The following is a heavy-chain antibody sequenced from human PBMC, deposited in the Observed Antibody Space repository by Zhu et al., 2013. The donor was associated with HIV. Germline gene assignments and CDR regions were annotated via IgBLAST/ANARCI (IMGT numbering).Heavy chain of an antibody. V-gene: IGHV1-69*14. CDR3: LVGDNFYFDF. CDR2: IIPFFRTI. Sequence: QVQLVQSGAEVRKPGSSVKVSCKTSGGTFNTYSLTWVRQAPGQRFEWMGTIIPFFRTITYTQNLEGRLTITAEKSTDTTYMELSSLTSADTAVYYCLVGDNFYFDFWGQGTLVTVSS. D-gene: IGHD1-1*01. J-gene: IGHJ4*02. CDR1: GGTFNTYS.